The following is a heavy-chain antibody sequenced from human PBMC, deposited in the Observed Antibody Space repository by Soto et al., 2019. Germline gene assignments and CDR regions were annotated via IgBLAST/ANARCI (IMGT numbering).Heavy chain of an antibody. V-gene: IGHV3-30*18. J-gene: IGHJ6*02. CDR1: GFTFSSYG. Sequence: GGSLRLSCAASGFTFSSYGMHWVRQAPGKGLERVEVISNDRSNKYYADYVKGRFTISRDNSKNTLYLQMNSLRAEDTAVYYCAKDVVVGATTGLGDYYYYYGMDVWGQGTTVTVSS. CDR2: ISNDRSNK. D-gene: IGHD1-26*01. CDR3: AKDVVVGATTGLGDYYYYYGMDV.